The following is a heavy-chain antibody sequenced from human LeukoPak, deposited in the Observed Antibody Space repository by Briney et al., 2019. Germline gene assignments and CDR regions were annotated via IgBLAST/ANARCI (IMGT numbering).Heavy chain of an antibody. CDR3: ARGLVLSWIWGDNNMFRLGDLDI. V-gene: IGHV1-8*01. CDR1: GYTFTNYL. D-gene: IGHD2-21*01. J-gene: IGHJ3*02. Sequence: ASMKVSCKASGYTFTNYLINRVRQATGQGLERMGWMNTRSGDTEFAQKFQGRVTMTRDTSTKAAFMELSSLTSEDTVVYYCARGLVLSWIWGDNNMFRLGDLDIWGQGTMLTVSS. CDR2: MNTRSGDT.